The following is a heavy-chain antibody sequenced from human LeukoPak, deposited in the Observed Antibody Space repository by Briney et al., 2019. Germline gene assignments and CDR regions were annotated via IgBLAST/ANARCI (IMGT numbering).Heavy chain of an antibody. J-gene: IGHJ4*02. D-gene: IGHD3-10*01. CDR1: GFGFSNYA. CDR3: AKAVRSMVTGGGYFDS. Sequence: PGGSLRLSCAASGFGFSNYAMSWVRRAPGKGLEWVSSLSGGGDSRYYADSVMGRFTISRDNSKNTLYLQMNSLRAEDTAVYYCAKAVRSMVTGGGYFDSWGQGTLVTVSS. V-gene: IGHV3-23*01. CDR2: LSGGGDSR.